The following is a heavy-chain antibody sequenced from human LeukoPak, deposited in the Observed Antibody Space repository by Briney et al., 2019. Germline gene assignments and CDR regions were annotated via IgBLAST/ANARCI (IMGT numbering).Heavy chain of an antibody. CDR1: AFTFRTYW. CDR3: TRDASGDTNSGPRMDV. V-gene: IGHV3-7*05. Sequence: GGSLRLSCAASAFTFRTYWMSWVRQAPGKGLEWVAMIKPDGSEKYYVDSVKGLFTISRDNAKNSLYLQMTSLRAEDTAVYYCTRDASGDTNSGPRMDVWGQGTTVTVS. D-gene: IGHD1-26*01. J-gene: IGHJ6*02. CDR2: IKPDGSEK.